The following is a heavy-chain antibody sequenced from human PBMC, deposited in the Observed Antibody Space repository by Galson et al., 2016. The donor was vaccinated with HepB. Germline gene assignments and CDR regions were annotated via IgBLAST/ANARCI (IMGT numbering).Heavy chain of an antibody. D-gene: IGHD3-16*01. CDR3: ARASWGFPSNFDY. Sequence: SVKVSCKASGYAFRRYGITWVRQAPGQGLEWMGWISAYNGHTRYAQKFQGRVTMTTVPSTTTAYLEVRSLRSDDTAVYYCARASWGFPSNFDYWAQGTLVTV. CDR1: GYAFRRYG. CDR2: ISAYNGHT. V-gene: IGHV1-18*01. J-gene: IGHJ4*02.